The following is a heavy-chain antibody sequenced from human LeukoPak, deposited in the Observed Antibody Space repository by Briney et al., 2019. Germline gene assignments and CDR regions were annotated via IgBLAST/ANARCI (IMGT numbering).Heavy chain of an antibody. J-gene: IGHJ4*02. D-gene: IGHD6-19*01. V-gene: IGHV3-7*01. CDR3: ARDLYNSGWYYFDY. Sequence: PGGSLRLSCVASGFTFGKYWMSWVRQAPGKGLEWVANIKQDGSEKYYADSVKGRFTISRDNAKNSLYLQMNSLRAEDTAVYYCARDLYNSGWYYFDYWGQGTLVTVSS. CDR2: IKQDGSEK. CDR1: GFTFGKYW.